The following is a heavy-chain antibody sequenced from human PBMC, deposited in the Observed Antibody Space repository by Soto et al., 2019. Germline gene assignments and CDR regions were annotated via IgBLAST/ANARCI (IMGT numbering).Heavy chain of an antibody. CDR1: GGTFSTYA. Sequence: QVQLVQSGAEVKKPGSSVQVSCKASGGTFSTYAISWVRQAPGQGLEWMGGIIPIFGRTTYAQKFQGRVTINADKSTTTAYMELSGLRSEDTAVYYCAKGEAMVTVVDAFDIWGQGTMVTVSS. CDR2: IIPIFGRT. CDR3: AKGEAMVTVVDAFDI. D-gene: IGHD2-21*02. J-gene: IGHJ3*02. V-gene: IGHV1-69*06.